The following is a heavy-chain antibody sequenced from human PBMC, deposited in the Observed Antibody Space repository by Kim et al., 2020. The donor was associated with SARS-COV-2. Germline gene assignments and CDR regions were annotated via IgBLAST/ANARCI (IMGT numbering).Heavy chain of an antibody. CDR2: ISYDGSNK. CDR1: GFTFSSYG. J-gene: IGHJ6*02. D-gene: IGHD4-4*01. Sequence: GGSLRLSCAASGFTFSSYGMHWVRQAPGKGLEWVAVISYDGSNKYYADSVKGRFTISRDNSKNTLYLQMNSLRAEDTAVYYCAKDVEPGSAVTSGGGMDVWGQGTTVTVSS. CDR3: AKDVEPGSAVTSGGGMDV. V-gene: IGHV3-30*18.